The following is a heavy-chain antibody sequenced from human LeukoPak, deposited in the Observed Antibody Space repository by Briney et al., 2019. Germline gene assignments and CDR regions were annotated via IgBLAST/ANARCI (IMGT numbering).Heavy chain of an antibody. CDR1: GGSISSYY. V-gene: IGHV4-59*01. CDR2: IYYSGST. D-gene: IGHD1-1*01. Sequence: SETLSLTCTVSGGSISSYYWSWIRQPPGKGLEWIGYIYYSGSTNYNPSLKSRVTISVDTSKNQFSLKLSSVTAADTAMYYCARGRRIVALPGRGYFDLWGRGTLVTVSS. J-gene: IGHJ2*01. CDR3: ARGRRIVALPGRGYFDL.